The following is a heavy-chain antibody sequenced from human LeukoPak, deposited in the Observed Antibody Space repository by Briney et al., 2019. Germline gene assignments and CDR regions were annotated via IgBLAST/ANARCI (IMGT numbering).Heavy chain of an antibody. V-gene: IGHV3-48*01. CDR2: IDVGSTTI. CDR3: ARDYGDYFGN. J-gene: IGHJ4*02. Sequence: GGSLRLSCAASGFTFSSYNMNWVRQAPGKGLEWVSFIDVGSTTIYYSDSVKGRFIISRDNANKSLYLQMNSLRAEDTAVYYCARDYGDYFGNWGQGTLVTVSS. CDR1: GFTFSSYN. D-gene: IGHD4-17*01.